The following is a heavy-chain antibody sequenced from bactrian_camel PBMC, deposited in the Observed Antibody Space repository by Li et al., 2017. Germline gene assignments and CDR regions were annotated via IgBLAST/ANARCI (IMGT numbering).Heavy chain of an antibody. Sequence: QVQLVESGGGLVQPGGSLRLSCTASGFTFNRVDMNWVRQAPGKGLEWVASVTQYGNIAYYADSVKGRFNVSQGSAKTSMYLQMNSLQPEDTAVYYCATTGDTAMCAMWSRYKTWGQGTQVTVS. D-gene: IGHD3*01. V-gene: IGHV3-2*01. CDR1: GFTFNRVD. CDR3: ATTGDTAMCAMWSRYKT. CDR2: VTQYGNIA. J-gene: IGHJ6*01.